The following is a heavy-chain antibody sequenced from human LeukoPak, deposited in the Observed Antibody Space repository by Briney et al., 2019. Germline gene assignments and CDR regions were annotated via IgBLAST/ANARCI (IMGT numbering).Heavy chain of an antibody. CDR1: GGSFSGYY. CDR2: INHSGST. J-gene: IGHJ6*04. D-gene: IGHD1-1*01. V-gene: IGHV4-34*01. CDR3: ARGTTGTTDYYYGMDV. Sequence: SDTLSLTCAVYGGSFSGYYWSWIRQPPGKGLEWIGEINHSGSTNYNPSLKSRVTISVDTSKNQFSLKLSSVTAADTAVYYCARGTTGTTDYYYGMDVWGKGTTVTVSS.